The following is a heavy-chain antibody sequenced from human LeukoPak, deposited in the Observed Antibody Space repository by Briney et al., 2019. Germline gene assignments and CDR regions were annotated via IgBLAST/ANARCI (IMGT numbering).Heavy chain of an antibody. CDR2: INHSGST. V-gene: IGHV4-34*01. J-gene: IGHJ6*03. D-gene: IGHD1-7*01. Sequence: PSETLSLTCAVYGGSFSGYYWSWIRQPPGKGLEWIGEINHSGSTNYNPSLKSRVTISVDTSKNQFSLKLSSVTAADTAVYYCARETIYYMDVWGKGTTVTVSS. CDR1: GGSFSGYY. CDR3: ARETIYYMDV.